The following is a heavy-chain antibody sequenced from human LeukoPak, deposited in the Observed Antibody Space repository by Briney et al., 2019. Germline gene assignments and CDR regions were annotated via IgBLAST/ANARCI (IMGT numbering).Heavy chain of an antibody. D-gene: IGHD3-10*01. CDR1: GFSFSDFW. CDR2: IRGDGYDT. CDR3: ASDRVLGSGSLDN. Sequence: GGSLRLSCTASGFSFSDFWMHWVRQAPGKGLVWVSRIRGDGYDTNYADSVKGRFTISRDNAQNTLNLQMNSLRAEDTAVYYCASDRVLGSGSLDNWGQETLVTVSS. V-gene: IGHV3-74*01. J-gene: IGHJ4*02.